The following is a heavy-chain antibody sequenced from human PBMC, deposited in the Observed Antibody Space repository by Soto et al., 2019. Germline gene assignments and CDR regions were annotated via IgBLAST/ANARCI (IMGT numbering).Heavy chain of an antibody. Sequence: PSETLSLTCTVSGGSISSYYWSWIRQPPGKGLEWIGYIYYSGSTNYNPSLKSRVTISVDTSKNQFSLKLSSVTAADTAVYYCARHLQQYVFGSGYQGSSNNGFDPWGQATLVTVSS. CDR1: GGSISSYY. CDR2: IYYSGST. V-gene: IGHV4-59*08. CDR3: ARHLQQYVFGSGYQGSSNNGFDP. D-gene: IGHD3-3*01. J-gene: IGHJ5*02.